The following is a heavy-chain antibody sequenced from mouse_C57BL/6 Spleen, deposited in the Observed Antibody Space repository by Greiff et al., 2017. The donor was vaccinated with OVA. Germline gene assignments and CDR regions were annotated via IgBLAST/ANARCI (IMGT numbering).Heavy chain of an antibody. CDR2: IYPRSGNT. D-gene: IGHD1-1*01. CDR3: ARESLTTVVARYFDV. V-gene: IGHV1-81*01. CDR1: GYTFTSSG. J-gene: IGHJ1*03. Sequence: VQLQQSGAELARPGASVKLSCKASGYTFTSSGISWVKQSTGQGLEWIGEIYPRSGNTYYNEKFKGKATLTADKSSSTAYMELRSLTSEDSAVYFGARESLTTVVARYFDVWGTGTTVTVSS.